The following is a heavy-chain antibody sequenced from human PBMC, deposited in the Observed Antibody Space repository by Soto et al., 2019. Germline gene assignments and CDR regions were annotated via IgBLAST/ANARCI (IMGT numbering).Heavy chain of an antibody. CDR3: ARAISGYDT. D-gene: IGHD5-12*01. V-gene: IGHV1-3*01. J-gene: IGHJ5*02. CDR1: GITFTSYA. Sequence: ASVKVSCKASGITFTSYAIHWVRQAPGQGLEWMGWINAGNGNTRYSQKFQGRVTLTRDTSASTAYMDLSSLTSEDAAIYYCARAISGYDTWGQGSLVTVSS. CDR2: INAGNGNT.